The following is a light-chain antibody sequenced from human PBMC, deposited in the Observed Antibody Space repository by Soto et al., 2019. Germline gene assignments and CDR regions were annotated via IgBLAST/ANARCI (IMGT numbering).Light chain of an antibody. V-gene: IGKV1-39*01. CDR1: QSITSF. CDR3: QQSYSPPRT. J-gene: IGKJ1*01. Sequence: DIQMTQSPSSVSASVGDRVTITCRASQSITSFLNWYQQRPGRAPNLLIYAASSLQSGVPSRFSGSGSGADFTLTISSLQPEDAATYYCQQSYSPPRTFGLGTKVET. CDR2: AAS.